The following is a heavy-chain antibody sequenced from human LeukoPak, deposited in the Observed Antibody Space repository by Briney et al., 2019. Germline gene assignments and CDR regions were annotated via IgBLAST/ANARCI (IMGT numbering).Heavy chain of an antibody. CDR1: GFSFSGFA. D-gene: IGHD2-2*01. CDR3: TVPASGGNWFDP. Sequence: GGSLKLSCAAAGFSFSGFAIHWVRQAPGKVLEWVGRIRGAGYSDAPAYVASVRGRFTISRDDPKSAAYLQMNSLKAEDTAVYYCTVPASGGNWFDPWGPGTLVTVSS. CDR2: IRGAGYSDAP. V-gene: IGHV3-73*01. J-gene: IGHJ5*02.